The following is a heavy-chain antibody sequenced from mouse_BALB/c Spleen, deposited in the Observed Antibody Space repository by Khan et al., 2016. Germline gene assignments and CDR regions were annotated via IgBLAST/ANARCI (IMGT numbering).Heavy chain of an antibody. CDR3: ARDYGSPRGAMDY. CDR1: GYSFIGYF. CDR2: INPYNGDT. V-gene: IGHV1-20*02. J-gene: IGHJ4*01. Sequence: VQLQQSGPELVKPGASGKISCKASGYSFIGYFMNWVMQSHGKSLEWIGRINPYNGDTFYNQKLKGKATLTVDKSSSTAHMALRSLASEDSAVYYCARDYGSPRGAMDYWGQGTSVTVSS. D-gene: IGHD1-1*01.